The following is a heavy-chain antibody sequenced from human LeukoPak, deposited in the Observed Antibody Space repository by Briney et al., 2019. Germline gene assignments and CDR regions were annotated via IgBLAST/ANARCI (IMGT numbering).Heavy chain of an antibody. CDR2: LIPIFGTA. CDR3: ARVHYYDSGVPGNNYYYYYMDV. CDR1: GGTFSSYA. D-gene: IGHD3-22*01. V-gene: IGHV1-69*13. J-gene: IGHJ6*03. Sequence: SVKVSCKASGGTFSSYAIIWVRQAPGQGLEWMGGLIPIFGTANYAQKFQGRVTITADESTSTAYMELSSLRSEDTAVYYCARVHYYDSGVPGNNYYYYYMDVWGTGTTVTISS.